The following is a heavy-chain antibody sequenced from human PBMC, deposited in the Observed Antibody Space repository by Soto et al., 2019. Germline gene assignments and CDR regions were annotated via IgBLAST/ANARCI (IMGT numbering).Heavy chain of an antibody. CDR1: GYTFTDYY. J-gene: IGHJ4*02. Sequence: QVQLVQSGTEVKKPGASVKVPCKASGYTFTDYYIHWVRQAPGQGLEWMGWINPNSGGTNYAQNFLGRGTMTRDTSITTAYMELSRLRSDDTAVYYCARDSKYSSSALVDDWGQGTLVTVSS. CDR2: INPNSGGT. D-gene: IGHD6-13*01. CDR3: ARDSKYSSSALVDD. V-gene: IGHV1-2*02.